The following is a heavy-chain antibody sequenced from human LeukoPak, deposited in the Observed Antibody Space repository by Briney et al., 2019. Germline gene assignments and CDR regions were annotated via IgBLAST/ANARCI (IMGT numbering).Heavy chain of an antibody. Sequence: GGSLRLSCGASGFTFSSYAMSWVRQAPGKGLEWLSAISGSGGYTYYADSVKGRFTISSDISKNTLYLHLNSLRVEDTATYYCAKGRWGSSWFSKGFDYWGQGTLLTVSS. CDR3: AKGRWGSSWFSKGFDY. J-gene: IGHJ4*02. CDR2: ISGSGGYT. D-gene: IGHD6-13*01. V-gene: IGHV3-23*01. CDR1: GFTFSSYA.